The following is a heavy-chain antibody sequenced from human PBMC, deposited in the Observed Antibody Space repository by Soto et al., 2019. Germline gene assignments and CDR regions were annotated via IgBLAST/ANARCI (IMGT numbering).Heavy chain of an antibody. CDR3: AKSGLRYYDDSCVYYPATFAY. J-gene: IGHJ4*02. CDR1: GFTFSSYA. V-gene: IGHV3-23*01. D-gene: IGHD3-22*01. CDR2: ISGSGGST. Sequence: GSLRLSCAASGFTFSSYAMSWVRQAPGKGLEWVSAISGSGGSTYYADSVKGRFTISRDNSKNTLYLQMNSLRAEDTAVYYCAKSGLRYYDDSCVYYPATFAYRGKGTLVRVSS.